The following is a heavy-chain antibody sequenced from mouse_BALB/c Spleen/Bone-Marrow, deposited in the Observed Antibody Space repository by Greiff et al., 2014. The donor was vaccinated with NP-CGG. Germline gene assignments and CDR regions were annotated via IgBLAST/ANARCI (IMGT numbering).Heavy chain of an antibody. CDR2: IHPGNSDT. V-gene: IGHV1-5*01. D-gene: IGHD3-1*01. J-gene: IGHJ2*01. Sequence: VQLKESGTVLARPGAAVKMSCKASGYTFSNYWMHWIKQRPGQGLEWIRTIHPGNSDTTYNQKFKGKAKLTAVTSTSTAYMELSSLTNEDSAVYYCTTLARNNFDYWGQGTTLTVSS. CDR3: TTLARNNFDY. CDR1: GYTFSNYW.